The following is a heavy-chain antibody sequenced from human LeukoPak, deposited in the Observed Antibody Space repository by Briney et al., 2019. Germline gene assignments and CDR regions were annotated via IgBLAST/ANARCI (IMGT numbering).Heavy chain of an antibody. Sequence: SGPTLVKPTQTLTLTCTFSGFSLSTSGVGVGWIRQPPGKALEWLALIYWDDDKRYSPSLKSRLTITKDTSKNQVVLTMTNMDPVDTATYYCAHRVDYYDSSQYFQHWGQGTLVTVSS. D-gene: IGHD3-22*01. J-gene: IGHJ1*01. CDR1: GFSLSTSGVG. V-gene: IGHV2-5*02. CDR3: AHRVDYYDSSQYFQH. CDR2: IYWDDDK.